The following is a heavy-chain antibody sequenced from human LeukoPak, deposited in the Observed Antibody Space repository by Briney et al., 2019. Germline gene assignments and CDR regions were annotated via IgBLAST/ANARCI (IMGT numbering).Heavy chain of an antibody. CDR2: IYYSGST. CDR3: ARGNTYCSGGSCEFDY. CDR1: GVSISSSSYY. Sequence: SETLSLTCTVSGVSISSSSYYWGWIRQPPGKGLEWIGSIYYSGSTYYNPSLKSRVTISVDTSKNQFSLKLSSVTAADTAVYYCARGNTYCSGGSCEFDYWGQGTLVTASS. J-gene: IGHJ4*02. V-gene: IGHV4-39*01. D-gene: IGHD2-15*01.